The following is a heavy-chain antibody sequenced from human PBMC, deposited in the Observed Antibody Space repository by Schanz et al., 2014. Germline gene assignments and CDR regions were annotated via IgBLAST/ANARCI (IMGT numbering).Heavy chain of an antibody. J-gene: IGHJ4*02. V-gene: IGHV3-21*04. CDR3: ARIGGSVFDY. D-gene: IGHD3-10*01. CDR1: GFSLDIFA. CDR2: VSRSTPDI. Sequence: VQLVDSGGGLVEPGGSLRLSCATSGFSLDIFAVSWVRQAPGKGLEWVSYVSRSTPDIYYADSVKGRFTISRDNSKTSLYLQMNSQRAEDTAVYYCARIGGSVFDYWAQGTLVTVSS.